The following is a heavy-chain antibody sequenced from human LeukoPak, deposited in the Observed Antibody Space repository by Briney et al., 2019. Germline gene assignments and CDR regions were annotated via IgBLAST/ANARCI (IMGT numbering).Heavy chain of an antibody. D-gene: IGHD6-6*01. V-gene: IGHV1-69*02. CDR3: ASQYSSSSRVYFDY. J-gene: IGHJ4*02. CDR2: IIPILGIA. CDR1: GGTFSSYT. Sequence: SVKVSCKASGGTFSSYTISWVRQAPGQGLEWMGGIIPILGIANYAQKFQGRVTITAEKSTSTAYMELSSLRSEDTAVYYCASQYSSSSRVYFDYWGQGTLVTVSS.